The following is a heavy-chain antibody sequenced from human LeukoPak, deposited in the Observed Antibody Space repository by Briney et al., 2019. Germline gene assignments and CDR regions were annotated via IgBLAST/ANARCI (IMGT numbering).Heavy chain of an antibody. CDR2: ISSSSSYI. Sequence: TPGGSLRLSCAASGFTFSSYSMNWVRQAPGKGLEWVSSISSSSSYIYYADSVKGRFTISRDNAKNSLYLQMNSLRAEDTAVYYCARDSTVTTFDYYMDVWGKGTTVTVSS. CDR1: GFTFSSYS. V-gene: IGHV3-21*01. J-gene: IGHJ6*03. D-gene: IGHD4-17*01. CDR3: ARDSTVTTFDYYMDV.